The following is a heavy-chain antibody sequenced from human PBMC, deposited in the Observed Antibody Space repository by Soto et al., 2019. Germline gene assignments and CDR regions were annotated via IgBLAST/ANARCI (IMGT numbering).Heavy chain of an antibody. Sequence: GASVKVSCKASGFTFTSSAVQWVRQARGQRLEWIGWIVVGSGNTNYAQKFQERVTITRDMSTSTAYMELSSLRSEDTAVYYCAADPHYDFWSGYRGDHYYYGMDVWG. CDR2: IVVGSGNT. J-gene: IGHJ6*02. D-gene: IGHD3-3*01. CDR3: AADPHYDFWSGYRGDHYYYGMDV. CDR1: GFTFTSSA. V-gene: IGHV1-58*01.